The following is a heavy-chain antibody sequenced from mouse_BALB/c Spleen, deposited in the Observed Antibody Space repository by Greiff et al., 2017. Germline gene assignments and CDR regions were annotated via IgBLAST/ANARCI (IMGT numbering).Heavy chain of an antibody. Sequence: EVQRVESGGGLVQPGGSRKLSCAASGFTFSDYGMAWVRQAPGKGPEWVAFISNLAYSIYYADTVTGRFTISRENAKNTLYLEMSSLRSEDTAMYYCARDRWDEGYAMDYWGQGTSVTVSS. J-gene: IGHJ4*01. V-gene: IGHV5-15*02. CDR3: ARDRWDEGYAMDY. D-gene: IGHD4-1*01. CDR1: GFTFSDYG. CDR2: ISNLAYSI.